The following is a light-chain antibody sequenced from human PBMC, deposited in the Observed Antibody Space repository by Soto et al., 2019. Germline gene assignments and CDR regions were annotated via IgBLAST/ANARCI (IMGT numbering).Light chain of an antibody. CDR3: QQYNYLIT. Sequence: EIVLTQSPGTLALSPGERATLSCRASQSVSSYLAWYQQKPGQAPRLLIYDASNRATGIPDRFSGSGSGTDFTLTISRLEPEDFAVYLCQQYNYLITFGQGTRLEIK. CDR1: QSVSSY. CDR2: DAS. J-gene: IGKJ5*01. V-gene: IGKV3-20*01.